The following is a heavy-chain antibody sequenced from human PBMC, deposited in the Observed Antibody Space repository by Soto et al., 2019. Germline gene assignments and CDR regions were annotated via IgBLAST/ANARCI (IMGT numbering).Heavy chain of an antibody. J-gene: IGHJ4*02. D-gene: IGHD3-10*01. Sequence: PVWPLRLSCTAPTFTFSTYAMTWVRQAPGKGLEWVSSISGSGDRASYADSVKGRFTISRDNSKNTLYLQMNSLGAEDTAIYYCAKDRDWGQGTLVTVSS. V-gene: IGHV3-23*01. CDR1: TFTFSTYA. CDR3: AKDRD. CDR2: ISGSGDRA.